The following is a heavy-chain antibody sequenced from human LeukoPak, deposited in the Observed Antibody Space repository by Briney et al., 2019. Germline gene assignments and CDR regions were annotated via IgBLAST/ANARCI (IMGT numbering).Heavy chain of an antibody. CDR3: ARASGGNFVFDY. CDR2: INHSGST. D-gene: IGHD4-23*01. Sequence: SETLSLTCGVYGGSFSGYYWSWIRQPPGKGLEWIGEINHSGSTNYNPSLKSRVTISVDTSKNQFSLKLSSVTAADTAVYYCARASGGNFVFDYWGQGTLVTVSS. CDR1: GGSFSGYY. V-gene: IGHV4-34*01. J-gene: IGHJ4*02.